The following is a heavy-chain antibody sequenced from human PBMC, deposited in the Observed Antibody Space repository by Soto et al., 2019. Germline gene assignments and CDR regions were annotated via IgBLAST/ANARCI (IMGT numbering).Heavy chain of an antibody. CDR2: IAYDGNNK. Sequence: QVQLVESGGGVVQPGRSLRLSCAASGFTFSSYSIHWVRQAPGKGLEWVGVIAYDGNNKYYADSVKGRFTISRDNSKNTLFLQRNSLGAEDMAVYYCARALGGYYGVDVWGQGTSVTVSS. CDR1: GFTFSSYS. CDR3: ARALGGYYGVDV. V-gene: IGHV3-30-3*01. J-gene: IGHJ6*02.